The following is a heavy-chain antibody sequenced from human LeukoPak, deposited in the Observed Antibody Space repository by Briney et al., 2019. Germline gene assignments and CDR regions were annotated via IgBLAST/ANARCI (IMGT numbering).Heavy chain of an antibody. CDR3: ARAYSYGSGFDY. V-gene: IGHV1-46*01. CDR1: GYTFTSYY. D-gene: IGHD5-18*01. Sequence: GASVKVSCKASGYTFTSYYLLGVRQAPGQGLAWMGIINPRGSSTSYAQKFQGRVTMTRDTSTSTVYMELSSLRPEPTAVYYCARAYSYGSGFDYWGQGTLVTVSS. CDR2: INPRGSST. J-gene: IGHJ4*02.